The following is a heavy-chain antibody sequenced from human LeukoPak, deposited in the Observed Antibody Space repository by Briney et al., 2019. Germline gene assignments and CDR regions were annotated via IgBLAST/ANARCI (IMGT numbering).Heavy chain of an antibody. CDR1: GFTFSNYA. D-gene: IGHD6-19*01. CDR3: AKAVSHSYFDF. J-gene: IGHJ4*02. V-gene: IGHV3-23*01. Sequence: PGGSLRLSRAASGFTFSNYAMNWVRQTPGRGLEWVSAIHPSGDSTYYADSVKGRFTISRDNSKNTLYLQMNSLRAEDTALYFCAKAVSHSYFDFWGQGTLVTVSA. CDR2: IHPSGDST.